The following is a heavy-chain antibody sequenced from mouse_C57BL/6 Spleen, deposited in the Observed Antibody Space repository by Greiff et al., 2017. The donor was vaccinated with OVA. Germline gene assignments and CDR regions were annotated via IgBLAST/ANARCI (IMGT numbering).Heavy chain of an antibody. J-gene: IGHJ4*01. CDR2: IHPNSGST. V-gene: IGHV1-64*01. D-gene: IGHD2-4*01. CDR1: GYTFTSYW. Sequence: VQLQQPGAELVKPGASVKLSCKASGYTFTSYWMHWVKQRPGQGLEWIGMIHPNSGSTNYNEKFKSKATLTVDKSSSTAYMQLISLTSEDSAVYYCAIYYDYDYAMDYWGQGTSVTVSS. CDR3: AIYYDYDYAMDY.